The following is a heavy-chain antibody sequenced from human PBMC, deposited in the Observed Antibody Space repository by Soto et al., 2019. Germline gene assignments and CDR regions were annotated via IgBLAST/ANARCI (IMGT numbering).Heavy chain of an antibody. CDR3: ARASGWYVSDY. CDR2: INAGNGNT. CDR1: GYTFTIYA. J-gene: IGHJ4*02. V-gene: IGHV1-3*01. Sequence: ASVKVSCKASGYTFTIYAMHWVSQAPGQRLEWMGWINAGNGNTKYSQKFQGRVTITRDTSASTAYMELSSLRSEDTAVYYCARASGWYVSDYWGQGTLVTVSS. D-gene: IGHD6-19*01.